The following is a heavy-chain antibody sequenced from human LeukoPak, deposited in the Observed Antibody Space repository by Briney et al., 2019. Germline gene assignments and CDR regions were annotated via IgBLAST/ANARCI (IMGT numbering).Heavy chain of an antibody. J-gene: IGHJ4*02. CDR3: ARGTPLPIYYGSGSYLYYFDY. CDR2: IIPIFGTA. D-gene: IGHD3-10*01. Sequence: GSSVKVSCKASGGTFSSYAVSWVRQAPGQGLEWMGGIIPIFGTANYAQKFQGRVTITADKSTSTAYMELSSLRSEDTAVYYCARGTPLPIYYGSGSYLYYFDYWGQGTLVTVSS. V-gene: IGHV1-69*06. CDR1: GGTFSSYA.